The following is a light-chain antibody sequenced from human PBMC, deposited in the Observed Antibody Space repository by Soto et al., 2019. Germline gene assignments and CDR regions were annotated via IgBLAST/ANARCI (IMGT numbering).Light chain of an antibody. CDR2: GAS. V-gene: IGKV3-20*01. J-gene: IGKJ2*01. CDR3: QKCDGSPFT. Sequence: EIVLTQSPGTLSLSPGERATLSCRASQSVSSSYLAWYQQKPGQAPRLLIYGASSRATGIPDRFSGGGSGTDFTLTISRLDPEDVSVYFCQKCDGSPFTCGQGTKLEI. CDR1: QSVSSSY.